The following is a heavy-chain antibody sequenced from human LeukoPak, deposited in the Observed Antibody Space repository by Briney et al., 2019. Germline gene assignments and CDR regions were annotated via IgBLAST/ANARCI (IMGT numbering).Heavy chain of an antibody. D-gene: IGHD1-1*01. V-gene: IGHV4-39*07. Sequence: PSETLSLTCTVSGGSISSSSYYWGWIRQPPGKGLEWIGEINHSGSTNYNPSLKSRVTISVDTSKNQFSLKLSSVTAADTAVYYCATTNPNGDWGQGTLVTVSS. CDR1: GGSISSSSYY. CDR2: INHSGST. J-gene: IGHJ4*02. CDR3: ATTNPNGD.